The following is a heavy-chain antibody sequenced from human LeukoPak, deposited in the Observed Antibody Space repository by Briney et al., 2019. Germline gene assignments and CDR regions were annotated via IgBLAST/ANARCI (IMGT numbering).Heavy chain of an antibody. CDR1: GGSISSSSYY. CDR2: IYYSGST. CDR3: ASASSHRTAAGGDY. D-gene: IGHD6-13*01. Sequence: SETLSLTCTVSGGSISSSSYYWGWIRQPPGKGLEGIGSIYYSGSTYYNPSLKSRVTISVDTSKNQFSLKLSSVTAADTAVYYCASASSHRTAAGGDYWGQGTLVTVST. V-gene: IGHV4-39*07. J-gene: IGHJ4*02.